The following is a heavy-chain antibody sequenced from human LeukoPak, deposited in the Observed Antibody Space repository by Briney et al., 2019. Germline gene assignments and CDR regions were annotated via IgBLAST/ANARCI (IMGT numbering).Heavy chain of an antibody. D-gene: IGHD5-24*01. V-gene: IGHV3-66*02. Sequence: GGSLRLSCAASGFTVSSNYMSWVRQAPGKGLEWVSLIYSGGSTYYADSVKGRFTISRDNSKNTLYLQMNSLRAEDTAVYDCARGTNYDAFDIWGQGTMVTVSS. J-gene: IGHJ3*02. CDR2: IYSGGST. CDR3: ARGTNYDAFDI. CDR1: GFTVSSNY.